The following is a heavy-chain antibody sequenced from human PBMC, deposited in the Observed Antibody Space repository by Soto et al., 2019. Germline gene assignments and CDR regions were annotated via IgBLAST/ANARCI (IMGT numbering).Heavy chain of an antibody. V-gene: IGHV3-15*01. Sequence: EVQLVESGGGLVKPGGSLRLSCAASGFTFSNAWMSWVRQAPGKGLEWVGRIKSKTDGGTTDYAAPVKGRFTISRDDSKNTLYLQMNSLKTEDTAVYYCTTLFDIVAYYMDVWGKGTTVTVSS. CDR3: TTLFDIVAYYMDV. D-gene: IGHD2-15*01. CDR1: GFTFSNAW. J-gene: IGHJ6*03. CDR2: IKSKTDGGTT.